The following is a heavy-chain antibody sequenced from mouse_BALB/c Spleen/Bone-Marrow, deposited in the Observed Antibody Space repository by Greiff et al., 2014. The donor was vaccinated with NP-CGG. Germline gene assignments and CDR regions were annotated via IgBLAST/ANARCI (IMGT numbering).Heavy chain of an antibody. J-gene: IGHJ3*01. CDR2: INPFNGGA. V-gene: IGHV1-14*01. Sequence: EVQLVESGPELVKPGASVKMSCKASGYTFTSYVIHWVKQKPGQGLEWIGFINPFNGGAKYNEKFRGKATLTSDKSSSTAYMELSSLTSEDSAVYYCAGPAWFAYWGRGTLVTVSA. CDR1: GYTFTSYV. CDR3: AGPAWFAY.